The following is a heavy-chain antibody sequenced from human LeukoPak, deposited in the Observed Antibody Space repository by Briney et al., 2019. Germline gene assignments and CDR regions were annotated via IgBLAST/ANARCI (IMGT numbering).Heavy chain of an antibody. D-gene: IGHD3-16*01. CDR2: ISGSGGST. CDR1: GVTNYA. J-gene: IGHJ4*02. Sequence: GGSLRLSCAVSGVTNYAISWVRQAPGKGLEWVSVISGSGGSTYYADTVKGRFTISRDTSDNTIYLQMNSLRADDTAVYYCATSPRVTLYVMGDFAYWGQGTLVTVSS. CDR3: ATSPRVTLYVMGDFAY. V-gene: IGHV3-23*01.